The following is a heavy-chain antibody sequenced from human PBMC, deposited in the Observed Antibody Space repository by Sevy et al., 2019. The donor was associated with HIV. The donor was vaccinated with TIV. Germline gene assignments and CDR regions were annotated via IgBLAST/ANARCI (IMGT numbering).Heavy chain of an antibody. D-gene: IGHD2-2*01. CDR2: FVPEDGEI. V-gene: IGHV1-24*01. CDR3: VIGDTPRLTGSGTRLKDQSLNYFHF. J-gene: IGHJ4*02. CDR1: GYTLSEVS. Sequence: ASVKVSCKVPGYTLSEVSMHWVRQAPGKGLEWMGGFVPEDGEIVYAQNFQGRVTVAEDTLTDTAYLEVPNLGSEDTATYFCVIGDTPRLTGSGTRLKDQSLNYFHFWGQGTLVTVSS.